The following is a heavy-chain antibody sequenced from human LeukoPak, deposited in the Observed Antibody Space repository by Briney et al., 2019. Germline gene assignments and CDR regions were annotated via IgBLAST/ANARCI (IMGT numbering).Heavy chain of an antibody. CDR1: GGSISSYY. CDR2: IYYSGST. Sequence: PSETLSLTCTVSGGSISSYYWSWIRQPPGKGLEWIGYIYYSGSTNYNPSLKSRVTISVDTSKNQFSLKLSSVTAADTAVYYCARQAERRTAATPFDYWGQGTLVTVSS. J-gene: IGHJ4*02. D-gene: IGHD6-13*01. CDR3: ARQAERRTAATPFDY. V-gene: IGHV4-59*08.